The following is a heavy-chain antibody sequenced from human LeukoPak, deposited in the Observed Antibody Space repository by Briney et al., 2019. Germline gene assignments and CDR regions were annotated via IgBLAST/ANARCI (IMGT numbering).Heavy chain of an antibody. V-gene: IGHV4-59*01. D-gene: IGHD2-15*01. Sequence: SETLSLTCTVSGGSISSYYWSWIRQPPGKGLEWIGYIYYSGSTNYNPSLKSRVTISVDTSKNQFSLKLSSVTAADTAVYYCARGVLQPVGWFDPWGQGTLVTVSS. J-gene: IGHJ5*02. CDR2: IYYSGST. CDR3: ARGVLQPVGWFDP. CDR1: GGSISSYY.